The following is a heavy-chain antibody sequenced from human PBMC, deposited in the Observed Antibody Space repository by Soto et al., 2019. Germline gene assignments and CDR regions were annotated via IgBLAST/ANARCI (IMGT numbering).Heavy chain of an antibody. CDR2: ISGSGDRT. CDR1: GFTFGTFA. CDR3: AKLRYYDFWSGEKWFDP. J-gene: IGHJ5*02. D-gene: IGHD3-3*01. Sequence: GGSLRLSCAASGFTFGTFAMSWVRQAPGKGLEWVSFISGSGDRTSYADPVKGRFTISRDTSENMLYLQMNSLRLEDTAIYYCAKLRYYDFWSGEKWFDPWGQGTLVTVSS. V-gene: IGHV3-23*01.